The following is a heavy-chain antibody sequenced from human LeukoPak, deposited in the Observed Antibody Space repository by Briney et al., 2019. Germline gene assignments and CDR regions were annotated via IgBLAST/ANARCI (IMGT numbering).Heavy chain of an antibody. D-gene: IGHD6-13*01. V-gene: IGHV3-30*18. J-gene: IGHJ3*02. CDR2: ISYDGSNK. CDR3: AKDHGGIAI. Sequence: PGGSLRLSCAASGFTFSSYGMHCVRQAPGKGLEWVAVISYDGSNKYYADSVKGRFTISRDNSKNTLYLQMNSLRAEDTAVYYCAKDHGGIAIWGQGTMVTVSS. CDR1: GFTFSSYG.